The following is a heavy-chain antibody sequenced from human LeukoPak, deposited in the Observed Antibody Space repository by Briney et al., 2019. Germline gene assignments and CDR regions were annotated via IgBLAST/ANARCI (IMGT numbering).Heavy chain of an antibody. D-gene: IGHD6-13*01. J-gene: IGHJ5*02. Sequence: GGSLRLSCAASGFTVSDNYMSWVRQAPGKGLEWVSVMYSGGDTYYADSVKGRFTFSRDISKNTLYLQMNGLRTEDTAMYYCARDAPQVPAAGVLASWGQGTLVTVSS. CDR3: ARDAPQVPAAGVLAS. V-gene: IGHV3-53*01. CDR1: GFTVSDNY. CDR2: MYSGGDT.